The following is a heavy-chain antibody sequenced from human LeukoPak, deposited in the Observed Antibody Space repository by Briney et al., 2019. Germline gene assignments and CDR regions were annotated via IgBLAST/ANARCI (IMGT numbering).Heavy chain of an antibody. V-gene: IGHV4-59*01. D-gene: IGHD3-22*01. Sequence: SETLSLTCTVSGGSISSYYWSWIRQPPGKGLEWIGYIYYSGSTNYNPSLKSRVTISVDTSKNQFSLKLSSVTAADTAVYYCARVSDYYDSSGYPHDAFDIWGQGTMVTVSS. J-gene: IGHJ3*02. CDR3: ARVSDYYDSSGYPHDAFDI. CDR1: GGSISSYY. CDR2: IYYSGST.